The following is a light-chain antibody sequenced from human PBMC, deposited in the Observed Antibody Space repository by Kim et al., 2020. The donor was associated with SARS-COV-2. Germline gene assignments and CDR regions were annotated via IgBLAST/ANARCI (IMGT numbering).Light chain of an antibody. Sequence: VAPGKRARITGGGNNIGSKSVHWYQQKPGQAPVLVIYYDSDRPSGIPERFSGSNSGNTATLTISRVEAGDEADYYCQVWDSSSGRVFGTGTKVTVL. CDR3: QVWDSSSGRV. CDR2: YDS. CDR1: NIGSKS. V-gene: IGLV3-21*04. J-gene: IGLJ1*01.